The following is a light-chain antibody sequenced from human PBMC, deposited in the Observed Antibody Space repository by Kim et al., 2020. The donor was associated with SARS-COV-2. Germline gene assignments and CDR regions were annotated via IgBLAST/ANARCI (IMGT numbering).Light chain of an antibody. Sequence: LGHTVTYTCHGDRAAPDFATWFRQYPGQAPVVVIYRHHERPSGIPGRFAASMSGDTSSLTIADVRTEDEADYVCHSRDISGIHGVFGGGTQLTVL. CDR1: RAAPDF. V-gene: IGLV3-19*01. CDR2: RHH. J-gene: IGLJ2*01. CDR3: HSRDISGIHGV.